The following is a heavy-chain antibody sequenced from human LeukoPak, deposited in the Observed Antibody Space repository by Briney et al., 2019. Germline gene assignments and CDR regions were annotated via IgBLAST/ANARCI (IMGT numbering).Heavy chain of an antibody. CDR3: VRGVGYTLLS. D-gene: IGHD1-1*01. V-gene: IGHV3-30-3*01. CDR1: GLTFGTSA. Sequence: GVSLRLSCADSGLTFGTSAMHWARRAPGKGLEWVAVVSFDGSNEKYADSVRGRFTISRDNSKKMLYLQMNSLSREDTAVYYCVRGVGYTLLSWGQGTLVTVSS. J-gene: IGHJ5*02. CDR2: VSFDGSNE.